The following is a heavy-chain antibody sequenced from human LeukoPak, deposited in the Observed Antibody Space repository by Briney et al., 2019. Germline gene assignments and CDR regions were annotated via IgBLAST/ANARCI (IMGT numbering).Heavy chain of an antibody. D-gene: IGHD3-16*02. CDR3: ARVRIEYDYVWGSYRRNPSFDY. V-gene: IGHV3-7*01. J-gene: IGHJ4*02. Sequence: GGSLRLSCAASGFTFITYWMTWVRQAPGKGLEWVANIKQDGSEKYYVDSVKGRFTISRDNAKNSVYLQMNSLRAEDTAMYYCARVRIEYDYVWGSYRRNPSFDYWGQGTLVTVSS. CDR1: GFTFITYW. CDR2: IKQDGSEK.